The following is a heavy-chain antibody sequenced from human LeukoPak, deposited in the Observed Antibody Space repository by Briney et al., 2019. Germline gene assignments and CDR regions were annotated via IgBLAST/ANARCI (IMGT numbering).Heavy chain of an antibody. CDR2: IYTSGST. V-gene: IGHV4-4*07. CDR1: GGSISSYY. D-gene: IGHD2-2*01. J-gene: IGHJ3*02. CDR3: ARDLSVVPAAIRVSAFDI. Sequence: SETLSLTCTVSGGSISSYYWSWIRQPAGKGLEWIGRIYTSGSTNYNPSLKSRVTMSVDTSKNQFSLKLSSVTAADTAVYYCARDLSVVPAAIRVSAFDIWGQGTMVTVSS.